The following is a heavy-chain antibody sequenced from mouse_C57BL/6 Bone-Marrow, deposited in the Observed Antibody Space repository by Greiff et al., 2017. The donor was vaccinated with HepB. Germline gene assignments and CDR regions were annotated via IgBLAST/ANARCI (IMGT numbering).Heavy chain of an antibody. J-gene: IGHJ3*01. CDR3: ARNYYGSSLFAY. V-gene: IGHV5-17*01. D-gene: IGHD1-1*01. Sequence: DVHLVESGGGLVKPGGSLKLSCAASGFTFSDYGMHWVRQAPVKGLEWVAYISSGSSTIYYADTVKGRFTISRDNAKNTLFLQMTSLRSEDTAMYYCARNYYGSSLFAYWGQGTLVTVSA. CDR1: GFTFSDYG. CDR2: ISSGSSTI.